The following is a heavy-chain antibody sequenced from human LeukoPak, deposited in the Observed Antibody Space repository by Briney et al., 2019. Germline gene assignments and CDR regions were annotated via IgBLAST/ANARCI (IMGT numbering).Heavy chain of an antibody. CDR3: ARHNYDDYVFDI. D-gene: IGHD4-17*01. Sequence: SETLSLTCTVSGGSLSSYYFSWIRQSPGKGLEWIAYINYSGSASYNPSLKGRVTMSVDTSKQFSLSLSSVTAADTAVYYCARHNYDDYVFDIWGQGTKVTVSS. V-gene: IGHV4-59*08. CDR2: INYSGSA. CDR1: GGSLSSYY. J-gene: IGHJ3*02.